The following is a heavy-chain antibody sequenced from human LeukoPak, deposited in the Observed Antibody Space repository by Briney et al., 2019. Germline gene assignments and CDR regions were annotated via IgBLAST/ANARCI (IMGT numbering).Heavy chain of an antibody. CDR1: GYTFTSYG. J-gene: IGHJ5*01. D-gene: IGHD2-2*01. Sequence: ASLKVSCKASGYTFTSYGISWVRQAPGQGLEWMGGINAYNGNTNYAQKLRGRATMTKDTSRRTAYMELRRLRSDAAAVYYCARDALSCSSTSCPLDSWGQGTLVTVSS. CDR2: INAYNGNT. CDR3: ARDALSCSSTSCPLDS. V-gene: IGHV1-18*01.